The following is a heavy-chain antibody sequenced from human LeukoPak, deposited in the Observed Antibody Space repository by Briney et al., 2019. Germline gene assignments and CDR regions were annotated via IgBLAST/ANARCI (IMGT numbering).Heavy chain of an antibody. J-gene: IGHJ4*02. CDR3: AKTAWGLIVATIMGDY. V-gene: IGHV3-23*01. Sequence: GGSLRLSCAASGFTFSSYAMSWVRQAPGKGLEWVSAISGSGGSTYYADSVKGRFTISRDNSKNTLYLQMNSLRAEDTAVYYCAKTAWGLIVATIMGDYWGQGTLVTVSS. D-gene: IGHD5-12*01. CDR1: GFTFSSYA. CDR2: ISGSGGST.